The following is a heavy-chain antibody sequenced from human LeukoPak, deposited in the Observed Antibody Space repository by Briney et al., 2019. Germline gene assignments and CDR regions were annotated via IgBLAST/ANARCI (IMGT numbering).Heavy chain of an antibody. CDR1: GFTFSSYW. CDR2: IKQDGSEK. Sequence: PGGSLRLSCAASGFTFSSYWMSWVRQAPGKGLEWVANIKQDGSEKYYVDSVKGRFTISRDNAKNTLYLQMNSLRAEDTAVYYCAKAFYGSNFDYWGQGTLVTVSS. D-gene: IGHD3-10*01. J-gene: IGHJ4*02. CDR3: AKAFYGSNFDY. V-gene: IGHV3-7*01.